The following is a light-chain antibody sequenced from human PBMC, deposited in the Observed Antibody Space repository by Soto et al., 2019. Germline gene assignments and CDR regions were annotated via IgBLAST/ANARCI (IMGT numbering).Light chain of an antibody. CDR3: QQYDKWPRT. J-gene: IGKJ1*01. V-gene: IGKV3-15*01. Sequence: EIAMTQSPATLSVSPGERVTLXCRASQSLLREFFWYQHKPGKAPRHLTYGASARATGIPARFSGGGSAAEYTLTISSLQSDDFAVHYCQQYDKWPRTFGQGTKVDIK. CDR1: QSLLRE. CDR2: GAS.